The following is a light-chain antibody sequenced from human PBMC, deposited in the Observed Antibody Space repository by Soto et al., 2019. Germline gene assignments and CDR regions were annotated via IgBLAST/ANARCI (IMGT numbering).Light chain of an antibody. CDR2: AAS. CDR3: LQHNSYPLT. Sequence: DIQLTQSPSFLSASVGDRVTITCRASQGISSYLAWYQQKPGKAPKLLIYAASTLQSGVPSRFSGSESGTEFTLTISSLQPEDFATYYCLQHNSYPLTFGQGTKVDI. V-gene: IGKV1-9*01. J-gene: IGKJ1*01. CDR1: QGISSY.